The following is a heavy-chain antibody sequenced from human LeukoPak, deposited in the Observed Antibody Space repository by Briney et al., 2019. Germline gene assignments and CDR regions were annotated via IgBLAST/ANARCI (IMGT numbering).Heavy chain of an antibody. J-gene: IGHJ4*02. D-gene: IGHD3-10*01. Sequence: SQTLSLTCAISGDSVSSNSAAWNWIRQSPSRGLEWLGRTYYRSKWYNDYAVSVKSRITINPDTSKNQFSLQLNSVTPEDTAVYYCARQRRSGGAMVRGVITGIDYWGQGTLVTVSS. CDR2: TYYRSKWYN. CDR3: ARQRRSGGAMVRGVITGIDY. V-gene: IGHV6-1*01. CDR1: GDSVSSNSAA.